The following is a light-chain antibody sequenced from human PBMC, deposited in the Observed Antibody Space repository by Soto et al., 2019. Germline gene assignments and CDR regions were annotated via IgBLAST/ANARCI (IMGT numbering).Light chain of an antibody. CDR3: QLYTT. J-gene: IGKJ1*01. CDR1: QRVSGNY. Sequence: EFVMTKSPCTLSLPAGEAATLRCRATQRVSGNYLALYQQEPCQSPRIVIYDASSRATGIPDRFSGSGSGTDFTLTISRLEPEDFAVYYCQLYTTFGQGTKVDSK. CDR2: DAS. V-gene: IGKV3-20*01.